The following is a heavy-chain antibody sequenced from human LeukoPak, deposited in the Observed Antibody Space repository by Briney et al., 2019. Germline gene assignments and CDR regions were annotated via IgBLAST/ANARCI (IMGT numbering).Heavy chain of an antibody. D-gene: IGHD5-12*01. CDR2: IKQDGSEK. J-gene: IGHJ4*02. Sequence: GGSLRLSCAASGFTFSSYWMSWVRQTPGKGLEWVANIKQDGSEKYYVDSVKGRFTISRDNAKNSLNLQMSSLRAEDTAVYYCARGYSGYDYYSLGYWGQGTLVTVSS. V-gene: IGHV3-7*01. CDR3: ARGYSGYDYYSLGY. CDR1: GFTFSSYW.